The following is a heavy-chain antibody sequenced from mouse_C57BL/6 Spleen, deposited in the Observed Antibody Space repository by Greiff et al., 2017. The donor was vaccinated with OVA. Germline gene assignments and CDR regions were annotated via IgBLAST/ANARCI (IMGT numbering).Heavy chain of an antibody. CDR2: INYDGSST. CDR3: ARYYYSSDSYAFDY. CDR1: GFTFSDYY. Sequence: EVQLVESEGGLVQPGSSMKLSCTASGFTFSDYYMAWVRQVPEKGLEWVANINYDGSSTYYLDSLKSRFIISRDTAKNTLYLQMSSLKSEVTATYYCARYYYSSDSYAFDYSGQGTSVTVSS. J-gene: IGHJ4*01. D-gene: IGHD2-12*01. V-gene: IGHV5-16*01.